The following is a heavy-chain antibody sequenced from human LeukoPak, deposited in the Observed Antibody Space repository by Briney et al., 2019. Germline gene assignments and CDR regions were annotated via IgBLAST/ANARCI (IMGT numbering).Heavy chain of an antibody. CDR2: ISGSGGST. CDR3: AKHRVSGWREYFQH. CDR1: GFTFSSYA. Sequence: GGSLRLSCAASGFTFSSYAMGWVRQAPGKGLEWVSAISGSGGSTYYADSVKGRFTISRDNSKNTLYLQMNSLRAEDTAVYYCAKHRVSGWREYFQHWGQGTLVTVSS. V-gene: IGHV3-23*01. D-gene: IGHD5/OR15-5a*01. J-gene: IGHJ1*01.